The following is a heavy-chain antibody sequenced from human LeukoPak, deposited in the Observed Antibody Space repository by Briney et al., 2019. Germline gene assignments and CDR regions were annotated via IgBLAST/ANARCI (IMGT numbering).Heavy chain of an antibody. J-gene: IGHJ4*02. CDR2: INHSGST. CDR3: AIYDFWSGYRFDY. D-gene: IGHD3-3*01. Sequence: TSETLSLTCAVYGGSFSGYYWSWIRQPPGKGLEWIGEINHSGSTNYNPSLKSRVTISVDTSKNQFSLKLSSVTAADTAVYYCAIYDFWSGYRFDYWGQGTLVTVSS. V-gene: IGHV4-34*01. CDR1: GGSFSGYY.